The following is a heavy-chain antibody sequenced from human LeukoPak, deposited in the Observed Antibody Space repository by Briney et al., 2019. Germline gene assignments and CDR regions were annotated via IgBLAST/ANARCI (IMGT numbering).Heavy chain of an antibody. CDR2: ISYDGSNK. D-gene: IGHD3-16*02. CDR3: ARDHPHSFIGYGMDV. CDR1: GFTFSSYA. J-gene: IGHJ6*02. Sequence: GGSLRLSCAASGFTFSSYAMHWVRQAPGKGLEWVAVISYDGSNKYYADSVKGRFTTSRDNSKSTLYLQMNSLRAEDTAVYYCARDHPHSFIGYGMDVWGQGTTVTVSS. V-gene: IGHV3-30-3*01.